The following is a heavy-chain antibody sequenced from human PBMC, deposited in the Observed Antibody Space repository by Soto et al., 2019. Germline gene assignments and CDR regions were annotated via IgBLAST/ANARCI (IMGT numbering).Heavy chain of an antibody. D-gene: IGHD2-2*01. Sequence: GESLKISCHGSGYTFFSFWIVWVRQVPGKGLEWVGRIDPGDSSATYSPTFQGHVTISADRSTRSAYLQWRSLRASDTAIYFCARRFCSRADCYSDSWGQGSLVTVSS. CDR3: ARRFCSRADCYSDS. J-gene: IGHJ4*02. CDR2: IDPGDSSA. V-gene: IGHV5-10-1*01. CDR1: GYTFFSFW.